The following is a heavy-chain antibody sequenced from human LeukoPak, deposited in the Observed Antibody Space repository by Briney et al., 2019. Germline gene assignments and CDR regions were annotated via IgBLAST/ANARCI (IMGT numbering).Heavy chain of an antibody. Sequence: SETLSLTCTVTGDSISLQYWNWIRQPPGKGLEWLGYISSSGNTNYHPSVNSRVTISRDTSKNQLSLRRKSLTAADTAVYYCARRSPIAAEDYWGQGILVTVSS. CDR2: ISSSGNT. CDR3: ARRSPIAAEDY. D-gene: IGHD6-6*01. CDR1: GDSISLQY. V-gene: IGHV4-4*09. J-gene: IGHJ4*02.